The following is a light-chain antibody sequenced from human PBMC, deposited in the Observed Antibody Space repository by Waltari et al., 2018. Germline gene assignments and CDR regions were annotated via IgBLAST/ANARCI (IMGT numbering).Light chain of an antibody. CDR2: AAS. V-gene: IGKV1-39*01. CDR3: QQSYNTPRA. J-gene: IGKJ1*01. CDR1: QSISNY. Sequence: DIQMTQSPSYLSASVGDRVTITCRASQSISNYLNWYQQKPGKAPKLLIYAASSLQSGVPSRFSGSGSGTDFTLTISSLQPEDFATYYCQQSYNTPRAFGQGTKVEIK.